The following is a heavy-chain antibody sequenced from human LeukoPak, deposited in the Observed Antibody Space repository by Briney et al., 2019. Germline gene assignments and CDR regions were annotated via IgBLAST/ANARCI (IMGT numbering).Heavy chain of an antibody. CDR3: ARDPSGSPYFDY. D-gene: IGHD1-26*01. CDR2: ISSSSRTI. J-gene: IGHJ4*02. V-gene: IGHV3-48*02. CDR1: GFTFSSHR. Sequence: PGGSLRLSCAASGFTFSSHRMTWVRQAPGKGLEWVSYISSSSRTIYYADSVKGRFTISRDNAKNSLYLQMHSLRDEDTAIYYCARDPSGSPYFDYWGQGTLVTVSS.